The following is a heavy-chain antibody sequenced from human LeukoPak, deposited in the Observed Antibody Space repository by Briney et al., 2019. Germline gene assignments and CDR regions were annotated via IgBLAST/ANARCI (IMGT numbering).Heavy chain of an antibody. V-gene: IGHV4-59*12. CDR2: VHYSGST. Sequence: PSETLSLTCTVSGGSISTFYWSWIRQPPGKGLEWIGYVHYSGSTSYNPSLESRVSISIDTSKNQLSLKVRSVIAADTAVYYCAREWSAFDYWGQGALVTVSS. CDR1: GGSISTFY. J-gene: IGHJ4*02. D-gene: IGHD2-15*01. CDR3: AREWSAFDY.